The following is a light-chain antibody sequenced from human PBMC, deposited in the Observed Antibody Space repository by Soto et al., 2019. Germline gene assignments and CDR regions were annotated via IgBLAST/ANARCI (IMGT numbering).Light chain of an antibody. CDR1: SSDIGGYNS. J-gene: IGLJ3*02. CDR2: EVN. CDR3: SSSAGIYRYLV. V-gene: IGLV2-8*01. Sequence: QSALTQPPSASGSPGQSVTISCTGTSSDIGGYNSVSWYQQHPGKAPRLMIYEVNKRPSGVPDRFSGSKSGYTASLTVSGLQTEDEAFYYCSSSAGIYRYLVFGGGTKLTVL.